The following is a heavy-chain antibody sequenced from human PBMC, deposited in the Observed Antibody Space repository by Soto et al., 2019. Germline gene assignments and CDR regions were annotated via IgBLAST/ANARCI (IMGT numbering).Heavy chain of an antibody. CDR1: GGTFSRYA. J-gene: IGHJ4*02. CDR2: IIPIFGTA. V-gene: IGHV1-69*13. D-gene: IGHD6-19*01. CDR3: ARDLGIAVADTGYFDY. Sequence: ASVKVSCKASGGTFSRYAISWVRQAPGQGLEWVGGIIPIFGTANYAQKFQGRVTITADESTSTAYMELSSLRSEDTAVYYCARDLGIAVADTGYFDYWGQGTLVTVSS.